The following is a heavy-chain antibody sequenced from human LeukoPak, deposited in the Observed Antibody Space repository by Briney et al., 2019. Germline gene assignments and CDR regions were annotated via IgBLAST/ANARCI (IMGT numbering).Heavy chain of an antibody. CDR3: ARQKSGYTDDYYYYLDV. CDR2: IYPGDSET. V-gene: IGHV5-51*01. J-gene: IGHJ6*03. D-gene: IGHD5-18*01. CDR1: GYDFTDYW. Sequence: GESLKISCKASGYDFTDYWIAWVRQMPGKGLEWMGIIYPGDSETKYSPSFEGLVTISADKSINIASLQWSSLQASDTAIYYCARQKSGYTDDYYYYLDVWGEGTTITVSS.